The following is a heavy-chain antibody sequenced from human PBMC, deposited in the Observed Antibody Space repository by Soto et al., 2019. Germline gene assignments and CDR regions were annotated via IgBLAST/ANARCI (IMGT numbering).Heavy chain of an antibody. Sequence: SETLSLTCAVSGGSVSSGSYYWSWIRQPPGKGLEWIGYIYYSGSTNYNPSLKSRVTISVDTSKNQFSLKLSSVTAADTAVYYCARGPGYCSSTSCHLTYYYYGMDVWGQGTTVTVSS. CDR3: ARGPGYCSSTSCHLTYYYYGMDV. D-gene: IGHD2-2*03. CDR2: IYYSGST. CDR1: GGSVSSGSYY. V-gene: IGHV4-61*01. J-gene: IGHJ6*02.